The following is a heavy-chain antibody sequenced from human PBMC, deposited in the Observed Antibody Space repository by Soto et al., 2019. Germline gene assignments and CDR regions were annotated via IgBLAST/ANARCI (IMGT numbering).Heavy chain of an antibody. J-gene: IGHJ5*02. CDR2: IIPIFGTA. CDR3: ARYQDYDFWSGPNWFEP. CDR1: GGTFSSYA. V-gene: IGHV1-69*13. Sequence: SVKVSCKASGGTFSSYAISWVRQAPGQGLEWMGGIIPIFGTANYAQKFQGRVTITADESTSTAYMELSSLRSEDTAVYYCARYQDYDFWSGPNWFEPWGQGTLVTVSS. D-gene: IGHD3-3*01.